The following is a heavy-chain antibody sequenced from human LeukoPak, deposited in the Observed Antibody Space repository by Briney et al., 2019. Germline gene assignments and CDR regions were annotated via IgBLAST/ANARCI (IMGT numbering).Heavy chain of an antibody. CDR2: IYSGGST. Sequence: PGGSLRLSCAASGFTVSSNYMSWVRQAPGKVLEWVSVIYSGGSTYSEVSVKGRFTIARDNYKNTLYLQMNSLRAEDTAVYYCARDHYYDSSGYYRFDYWGQGTLVTVSS. CDR1: GFTVSSNY. J-gene: IGHJ4*02. D-gene: IGHD3-22*01. V-gene: IGHV3-53*01. CDR3: ARDHYYDSSGYYRFDY.